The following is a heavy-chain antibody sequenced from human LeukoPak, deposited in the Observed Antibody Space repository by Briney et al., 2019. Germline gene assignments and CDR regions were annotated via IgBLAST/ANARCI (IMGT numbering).Heavy chain of an antibody. V-gene: IGHV1-46*01. J-gene: IGHJ4*02. CDR3: ARVLGSNYSSGWYTNFDY. CDR1: GYTFTNYY. CDR2: INPSGDNT. Sequence: GASVKVSCKASGYTFTNYYIHWVRQAPGQGLEWMGIINPSGDNTWYAQKLQGRVTMTTDTSTSTAYMELRSLRSDDTAVYYCARVLGSNYSSGWYTNFDYWGQGTLVTVSS. D-gene: IGHD6-19*01.